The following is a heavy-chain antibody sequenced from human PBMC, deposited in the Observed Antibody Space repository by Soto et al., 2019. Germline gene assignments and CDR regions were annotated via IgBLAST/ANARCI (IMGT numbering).Heavy chain of an antibody. Sequence: PRGSLRLSCAASGFTFNSYGMHSVCQAPGKGLEWVEVKSYDGNNKYYADSVKGRFTISRDNSKNTLYLQMNSLRAEDTAVYYCAKGKDTAMVPWAFNIWGQWTIVTVS. CDR2: KSYDGNNK. J-gene: IGHJ3*02. V-gene: IGHV3-30*18. CDR1: GFTFNSYG. CDR3: AKGKDTAMVPWAFNI. D-gene: IGHD5-18*01.